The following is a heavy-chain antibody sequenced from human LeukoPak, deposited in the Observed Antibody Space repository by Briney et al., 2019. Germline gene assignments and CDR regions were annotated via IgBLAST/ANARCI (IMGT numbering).Heavy chain of an antibody. V-gene: IGHV4-4*02. D-gene: IGHD1-1*01. CDR1: GGTITTSNW. Sequence: LETLSLTCAVSGGTITTSNWQTLVRQAPGKGVGWVGNDYHSGITNYNPSLKSRLTLSVDKSNNKFSLRLNSVTAADTAVYYCAKYRPPQLWGQGTPVTVSS. J-gene: IGHJ4*02. CDR3: AKYRPPQL. CDR2: DYHSGIT.